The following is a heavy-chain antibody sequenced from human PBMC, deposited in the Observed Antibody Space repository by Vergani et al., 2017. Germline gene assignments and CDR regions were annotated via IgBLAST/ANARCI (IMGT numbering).Heavy chain of an antibody. V-gene: IGHV3-7*03. CDR2: IKQDGSEK. CDR1: GFTFSSYW. Sequence: EVQLVESGGGLVQPGGSLRLSCAASGFTFSSYWMSWVRQAPGKGLEWVANIKQDGSEKYYVDSVKGRFTISRDNAKNSLYLQMNSLRAEDTAVYYCATAPYYYDSSGYYPNLDYWGQGTLVTVSS. D-gene: IGHD3-22*01. J-gene: IGHJ4*02. CDR3: ATAPYYYDSSGYYPNLDY.